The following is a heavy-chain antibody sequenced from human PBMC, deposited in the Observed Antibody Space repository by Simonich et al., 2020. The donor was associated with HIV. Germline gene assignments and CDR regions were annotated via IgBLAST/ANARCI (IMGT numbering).Heavy chain of an antibody. CDR3: ARRQGNWKVNWFDP. J-gene: IGHJ5*02. V-gene: IGHV4-34*10. D-gene: IGHD1-1*01. Sequence: QVQLQESGPGLLKPSETLSLTCAVYGGSFSGYYWSWIRQPPGKGLEWIGSVYHSGSTYSNPALKSRLTISLNTYKNQFSLRLTSVTAADTAVYYCARRQGNWKVNWFDPWGQGTLVTVSS. CDR1: GGSFSGYY. CDR2: VYHSGST.